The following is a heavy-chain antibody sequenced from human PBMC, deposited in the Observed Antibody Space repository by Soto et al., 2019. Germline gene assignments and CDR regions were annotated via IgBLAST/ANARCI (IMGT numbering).Heavy chain of an antibody. V-gene: IGHV1-69*13. CDR2: IIPIFGTA. Sequence: SVKVSCKASGGTFSSYAISWVRQAPGQGLEWMGGIIPIFGTANYAQKFQGRVTITADESTSTAYTELSSLRSEDTAVYYCARVRYGGKGQHSWFDPWGQGTLVTVSS. CDR1: GGTFSSYA. J-gene: IGHJ5*02. D-gene: IGHD4-17*01. CDR3: ARVRYGGKGQHSWFDP.